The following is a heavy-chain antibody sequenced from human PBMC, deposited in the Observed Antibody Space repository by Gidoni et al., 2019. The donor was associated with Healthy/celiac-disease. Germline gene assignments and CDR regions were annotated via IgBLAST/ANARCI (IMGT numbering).Heavy chain of an antibody. Sequence: EVQLEESGGGLVQPGRSLRLSCAVSGFTFDDYAMHWVRQAPGKGLEWVSGISWNSGSRGYADSVKGRFTISRDNAKNSLYLQMNSLRAEDTALYYCARVRSSSSLSLPGYYYYGMDVWGQGTTVTVSS. V-gene: IGHV3-9*01. D-gene: IGHD6-6*01. CDR1: GFTFDDYA. CDR2: ISWNSGSR. CDR3: ARVRSSSSLSLPGYYYYGMDV. J-gene: IGHJ6*02.